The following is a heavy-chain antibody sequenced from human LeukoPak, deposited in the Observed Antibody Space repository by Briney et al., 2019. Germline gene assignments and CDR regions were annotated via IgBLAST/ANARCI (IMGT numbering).Heavy chain of an antibody. Sequence: ASVKVSCKASGYTFTGYYMHWMRQAPGQGLEWMGWINPNSGGTNYAQKFQGRVTMTRDTSISTAYMELSRLRSDDTAVYYCAREGVGATGAVDYWGQGTLVTVSS. J-gene: IGHJ4*02. CDR3: AREGVGATGAVDY. D-gene: IGHD1-26*01. CDR2: INPNSGGT. CDR1: GYTFTGYY. V-gene: IGHV1-2*02.